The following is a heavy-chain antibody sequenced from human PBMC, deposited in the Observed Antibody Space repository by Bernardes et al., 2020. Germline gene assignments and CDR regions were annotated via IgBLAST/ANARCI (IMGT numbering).Heavy chain of an antibody. J-gene: IGHJ6*02. CDR2: IDWDDDK. Sequence: SSPTLVKPTQTLTLTCTFSGFSLSTSGMCVSWIRQPPGKALEWLALIDWDDDKYYSTSLKTRLTISKDTSKNQVVLTMTNMDPVDTATYYCARLYGSGSYYNGDGMDVWGQGTTVTVSS. V-gene: IGHV2-70*01. D-gene: IGHD3-10*01. CDR1: GFSLSTSGMC. CDR3: ARLYGSGSYYNGDGMDV.